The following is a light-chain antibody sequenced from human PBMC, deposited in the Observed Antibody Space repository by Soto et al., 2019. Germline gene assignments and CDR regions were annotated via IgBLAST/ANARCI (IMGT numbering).Light chain of an antibody. CDR2: GAS. CDR3: QQYNNWIT. V-gene: IGKV3-15*01. CDR1: QSVSSK. J-gene: IGKJ5*01. Sequence: EIVMTQSPATLSVSPGERATLSCRASQSVSSKLAWYQQKPGQAPRLLIYGASTRATGIPARFSGSGSGTEFTLTISSLQSEDFAVHYCQQYNNWITFGQGTRLEIK.